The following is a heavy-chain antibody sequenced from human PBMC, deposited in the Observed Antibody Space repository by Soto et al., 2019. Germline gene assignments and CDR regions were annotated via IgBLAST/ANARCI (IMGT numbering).Heavy chain of an antibody. CDR1: GGSISSSSYY. D-gene: IGHD4-4*01. J-gene: IGHJ5*02. V-gene: IGHV4-39*01. CDR2: IYYSGST. CDR3: ARPIQYKNWFDP. Sequence: QLQLQESGPGLVKPSETLSLTCTVSGGSISSSSYYWGWIRQPPGQGLEWIGSIYYSGSTYYNPSLKSRVTISVDTSKNQFSLKLSSVTAADTAVYYCARPIQYKNWFDPWGQGTLVTVSS.